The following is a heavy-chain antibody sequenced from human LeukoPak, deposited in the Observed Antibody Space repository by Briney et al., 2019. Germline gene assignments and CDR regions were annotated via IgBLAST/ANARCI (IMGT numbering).Heavy chain of an antibody. V-gene: IGHV3-30-3*01. CDR3: ARPLQRYYYYGMDV. D-gene: IGHD4-11*01. CDR1: GFTFSSYA. Sequence: GGSLRLSCAASGFTFSSYAMHWVRQAPGEGLEWVAVISYDGSNKYYADSVKGRFTISRDNSKNTLYLQMNSLRAEDTAVYYCARPLQRYYYYGMDVWGQGTTVTVSS. CDR2: ISYDGSNK. J-gene: IGHJ6*02.